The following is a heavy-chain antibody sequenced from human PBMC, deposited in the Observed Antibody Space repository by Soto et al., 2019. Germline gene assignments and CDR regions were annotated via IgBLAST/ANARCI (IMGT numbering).Heavy chain of an antibody. V-gene: IGHV3-23*01. J-gene: IGHJ5*02. CDR2: ISGSGGST. CDR1: GFPFSSYA. CDR3: AKGAYSSGWTAVFDP. Sequence: GGSLRLSCAASGFPFSSYAMSWVRQAPGKGLEWVSAISGSGGSTYYADSVKGRFTISRDNSKNTLYLQMNSLRAEDTAVYYCAKGAYSSGWTAVFDPWGQGTLVSVSS. D-gene: IGHD6-19*01.